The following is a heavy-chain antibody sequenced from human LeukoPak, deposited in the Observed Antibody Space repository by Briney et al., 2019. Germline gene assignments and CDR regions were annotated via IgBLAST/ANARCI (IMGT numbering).Heavy chain of an antibody. D-gene: IGHD2-2*01. J-gene: IGHJ6*03. V-gene: IGHV3-21*01. CDR1: GFTFTTYS. CDR3: AKDVRVVPASYYYYYMDV. Sequence: PGGSLRLSCAASGFTFTTYSMDWVRQAPGKGLEWVSSISGSSSYIYYADSVKGRFTISRDNSKNTLYLQMNSLRAEDTAVYYCAKDVRVVPASYYYYYMDVWGKGTTVTVSS. CDR2: ISGSSSYI.